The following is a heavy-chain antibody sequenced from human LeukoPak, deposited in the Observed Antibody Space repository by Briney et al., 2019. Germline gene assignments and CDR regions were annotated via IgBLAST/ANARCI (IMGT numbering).Heavy chain of an antibody. CDR3: ARHVAAADTDS. CDR1: GGSIGRSGCD. D-gene: IGHD6-13*01. J-gene: IGHJ4*02. CDR2: FFYTGST. Sequence: SETLSLTCSVSGGSIGRSGCDWAWIRQPPGKGLEWVGSFFYTGSTYYNPSLKSRVAISADTSKNQFSLKLSSLTAADTAVYYCARHVAAADTDSWGQGTLVTVSS. V-gene: IGHV4-39*01.